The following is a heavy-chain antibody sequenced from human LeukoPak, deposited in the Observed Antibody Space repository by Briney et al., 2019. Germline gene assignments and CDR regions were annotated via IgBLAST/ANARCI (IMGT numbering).Heavy chain of an antibody. Sequence: PSETLSLTCAVFGGSFSGYHWTWIRQPPGKGLEWIGYFYYSGSTNYNPSLKSRVTISVDTSKNQFSLKLSSVTAADTAVYYCARRGDSSGYYVFDYWGQGTLVTVSS. CDR2: FYYSGST. J-gene: IGHJ4*02. V-gene: IGHV4-59*08. CDR1: GGSFSGYH. D-gene: IGHD3-22*01. CDR3: ARRGDSSGYYVFDY.